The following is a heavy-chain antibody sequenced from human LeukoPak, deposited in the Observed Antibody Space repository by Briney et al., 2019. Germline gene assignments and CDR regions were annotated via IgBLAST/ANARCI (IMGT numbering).Heavy chain of an antibody. CDR3: ARDGGNYYDSSGYYPY. Sequence: PGGSLRLSCAASGFTFSSYAMHWVRQAPGKGLEYVSAISSNGGSTYYANSVKGRFTIARDNSKNTLYLQMGSLRAEDMAVYYCARDGGNYYDSSGYYPYWGQGTLVTVSS. D-gene: IGHD3-22*01. CDR2: ISSNGGST. V-gene: IGHV3-64*01. CDR1: GFTFSSYA. J-gene: IGHJ4*02.